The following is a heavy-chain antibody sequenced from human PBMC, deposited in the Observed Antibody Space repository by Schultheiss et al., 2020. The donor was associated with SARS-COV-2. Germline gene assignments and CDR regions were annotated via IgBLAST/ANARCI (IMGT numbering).Heavy chain of an antibody. CDR1: GGSVSSSNW. Sequence: SETLSLTCAVSGGSVSSSNWWSWVRQPPGRGLEWIGYIYYSGSTNYNPSLKSRVTISVDTSKNHFSLKLTSLTAADTAVYYCARGLGAVTTNYYYYYGMDVWGQGTTVTVSS. J-gene: IGHJ6*02. V-gene: IGHV4-4*02. CDR3: ARGLGAVTTNYYYYYGMDV. CDR2: IYYSGST. D-gene: IGHD4-17*01.